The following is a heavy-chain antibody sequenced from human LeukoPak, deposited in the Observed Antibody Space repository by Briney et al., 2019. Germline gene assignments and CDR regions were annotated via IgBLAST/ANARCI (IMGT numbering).Heavy chain of an antibody. CDR1: GGSISSYY. D-gene: IGHD3-3*01. CDR2: IYHSGST. V-gene: IGHV4-59*04. Sequence: SETLSLTCTVSGGSISSYYWSWIRQPPGKGLEWIGSIYHSGSTYYNTSLKSRVTISVDTSKNQFSLKLNSVTAADTAVYYCATGLSGYYWTTWGQGTLVAVSS. CDR3: ATGLSGYYWTT. J-gene: IGHJ5*02.